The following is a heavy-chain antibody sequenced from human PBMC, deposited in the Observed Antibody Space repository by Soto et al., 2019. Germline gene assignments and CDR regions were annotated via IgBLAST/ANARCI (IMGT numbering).Heavy chain of an antibody. CDR2: IHSDGST. V-gene: IGHV3-53*01. J-gene: IGHJ4*02. D-gene: IGHD6-19*01. Sequence: GGSLRLSCSVAGFTVSDSMSWVRQAPGKGLECVSFIHSDGSTHYTDSVRGRFTISRDNSKNTLYLQMDRLRVDDTAVYFCARDASGPFDYWVQGTLVTVS. CDR3: ARDASGPFDY. CDR1: GFTVSDS.